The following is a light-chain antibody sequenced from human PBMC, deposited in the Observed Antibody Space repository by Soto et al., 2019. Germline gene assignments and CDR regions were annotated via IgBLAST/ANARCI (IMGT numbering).Light chain of an antibody. CDR3: QQSYTTPT. CDR1: QSISSA. CDR2: AAS. V-gene: IGKV1-39*01. J-gene: IGKJ1*01. Sequence: DLQMTQSPSSLSASIGDRVTITCRASQSISSALNWYQHKPGKAPNLLIRAASSLQSGVPSRFSGSGSGTDFTLTISSLQPEDVATYYCQQSYTTPTFGQGTKVEIK.